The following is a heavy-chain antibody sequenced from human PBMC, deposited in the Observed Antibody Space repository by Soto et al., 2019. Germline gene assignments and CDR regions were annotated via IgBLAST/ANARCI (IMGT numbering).Heavy chain of an antibody. D-gene: IGHD2-21*02. Sequence: QVQLQQWGAGLLKPSETLSLTCAVYGGSFSGYYWSWIRQPPGKGLEWIGEINHSGSTNYNPSLKSRVTISVDTSKNQFSLKLSPVTAADTAVYYCAREYGGNSGTFDYWGQGTLVTVSS. CDR1: GGSFSGYY. CDR2: INHSGST. V-gene: IGHV4-34*01. J-gene: IGHJ4*02. CDR3: AREYGGNSGTFDY.